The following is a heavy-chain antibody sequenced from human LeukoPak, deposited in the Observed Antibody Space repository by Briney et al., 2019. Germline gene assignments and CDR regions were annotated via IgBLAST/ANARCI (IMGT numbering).Heavy chain of an antibody. V-gene: IGHV4-59*11. D-gene: IGHD5-18*01. Sequence: SETLSLTSTVSGGSISSHYWSWIRQPPGKGLEWIGYIYYSGSTNYNPSLKSRVTISVDTSKNQFSLKLSSVTAADTAVYYCARDSRGYSYGTNYYYYYMDVWGKGTTVTVSS. CDR1: GGSISSHY. J-gene: IGHJ6*03. CDR3: ARDSRGYSYGTNYYYYYMDV. CDR2: IYYSGST.